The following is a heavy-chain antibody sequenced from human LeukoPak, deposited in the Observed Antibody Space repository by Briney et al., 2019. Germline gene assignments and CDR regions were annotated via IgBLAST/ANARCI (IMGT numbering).Heavy chain of an antibody. V-gene: IGHV4-34*01. J-gene: IGHJ6*03. D-gene: IGHD3-3*01. CDR2: IHYSGST. Sequence: SETLSLTCAVYGGSFSGYYWTWIRQPPGKGLEWIGEIHYSGSTNYNPSLKSRVTISVDTSKNQFSLKLSSVTAADTAVYYCARGGANYDFWSGDYYYMDVWGKGTTVTVSS. CDR3: ARGGANYDFWSGDYYYMDV. CDR1: GGSFSGYY.